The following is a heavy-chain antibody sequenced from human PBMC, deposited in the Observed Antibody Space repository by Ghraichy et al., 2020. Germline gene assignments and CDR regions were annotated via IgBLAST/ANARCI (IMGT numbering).Heavy chain of an antibody. CDR2: ISGSGGST. V-gene: IGHV3-23*01. CDR1: GFTFSSYA. D-gene: IGHD4-17*01. Sequence: GGSLRLSCAASGFTFSSYAMSWVRQAPGKGLEWVSAISGSGGSTYYADSVKGRFTISRDNSKNTLYLQMNSLRAEDTAVYYCAKDFPGYYGDYSTGGSLNWGQGTLVTVSS. CDR3: AKDFPGYYGDYSTGGSLN. J-gene: IGHJ4*02.